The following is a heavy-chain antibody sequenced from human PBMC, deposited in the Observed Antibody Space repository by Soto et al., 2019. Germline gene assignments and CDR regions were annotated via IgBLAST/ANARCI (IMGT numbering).Heavy chain of an antibody. Sequence: ASVKVSCKASGGTFGSYAISWVRQAPGQGLEWMGGIIPIFGTANYAQKFQGRVTITADESTSTAYMELSSLRSEDTAVYYCARDRVYCSGGSCYPGNAFDIWGQGTMVTVSS. CDR1: GGTFGSYA. J-gene: IGHJ3*02. V-gene: IGHV1-69*13. CDR2: IIPIFGTA. CDR3: ARDRVYCSGGSCYPGNAFDI. D-gene: IGHD2-15*01.